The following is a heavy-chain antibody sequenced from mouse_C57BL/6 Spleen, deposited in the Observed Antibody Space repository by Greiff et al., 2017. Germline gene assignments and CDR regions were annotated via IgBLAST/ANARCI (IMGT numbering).Heavy chain of an antibody. Sequence: EVQLVESGAELVRPGASVKLSCTASGFNIKDDYMHWVKQRPEQGLEWIGWIDPENGDTEYASKFQGKATITADTSSNTAYLQLSSLTSEDTAVYYCTTLVTTVVENAYWGQGTLVTVSA. CDR3: TTLVTTVVENAY. V-gene: IGHV14-4*01. D-gene: IGHD1-1*01. CDR1: GFNIKDDY. J-gene: IGHJ3*01. CDR2: IDPENGDT.